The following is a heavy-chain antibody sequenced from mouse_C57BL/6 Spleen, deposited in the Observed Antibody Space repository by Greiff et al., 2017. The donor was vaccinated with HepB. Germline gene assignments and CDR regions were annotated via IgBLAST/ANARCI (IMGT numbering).Heavy chain of an antibody. V-gene: IGHV3-6*01. CDR2: ISYDGSN. CDR3: ATGLRYFDV. Sequence: ESGPGLVKPSQSLSLTCSVTGYSITSGYYWNWIRQFPGNKLEWMGYISYDGSNNYNPSLKNRISITRDTSKNQFFLKLNSVTTEDTATYYCATGLRYFDVWGTGTTVTVSS. CDR1: GYSITSGYY. J-gene: IGHJ1*03.